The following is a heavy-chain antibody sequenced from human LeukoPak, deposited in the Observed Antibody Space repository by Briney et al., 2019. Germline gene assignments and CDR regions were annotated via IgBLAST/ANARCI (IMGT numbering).Heavy chain of an antibody. J-gene: IGHJ4*02. CDR1: GGSISSSY. CDR3: ARASGAFDY. Sequence: SETLSLTCTVSGGSISSSYWSWIRQPPGKGLEWIGYIYYSGITNYNPSLKSRVTISLDASKNQFSLKLNSVTAADTAVYYCARASGAFDYWGQGALVTVSS. CDR2: IYYSGIT. V-gene: IGHV4-59*01.